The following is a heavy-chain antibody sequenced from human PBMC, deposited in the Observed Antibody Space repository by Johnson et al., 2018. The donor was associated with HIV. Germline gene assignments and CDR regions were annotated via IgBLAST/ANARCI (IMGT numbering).Heavy chain of an antibody. V-gene: IGHV3-15*01. CDR1: GLTFTNAW. Sequence: MQLVESGGGFVKPGGSLRLSCAASGLTFTNAWMNWVRQAPGKGLEWAGRIKRKTDGGTTDYAAPVKGRFTISRDDSKNTLYLQMNSLRAEDTAVYYCAREDQNWNYDHAFDIWGQGTMVTVSS. CDR2: IKRKTDGGTT. D-gene: IGHD1-7*01. J-gene: IGHJ3*02. CDR3: AREDQNWNYDHAFDI.